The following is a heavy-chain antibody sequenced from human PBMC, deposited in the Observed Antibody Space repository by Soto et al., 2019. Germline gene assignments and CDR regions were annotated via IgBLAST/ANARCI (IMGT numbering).Heavy chain of an antibody. Sequence: PGGSLRLSCAASGFTFSSYAMHWVRQAPGKGLEYVSGINNNGGSTYYADSVKGRFTISRDNSKNTLYLQMNSLRAEDTAVYYCANLYSSGGKEWFDPWGQGTLVTVSS. CDR2: INNNGGST. D-gene: IGHD6-19*01. CDR3: ANLYSSGGKEWFDP. CDR1: GFTFSSYA. J-gene: IGHJ5*02. V-gene: IGHV3-64*04.